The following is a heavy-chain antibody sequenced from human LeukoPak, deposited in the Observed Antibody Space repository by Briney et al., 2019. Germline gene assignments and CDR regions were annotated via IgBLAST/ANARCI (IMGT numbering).Heavy chain of an antibody. CDR1: GFSFNNYG. D-gene: IGHD2-15*01. Sequence: PGGSLRLSCAASGFSFNNYGMSWVRQAPGKGLEWVSAVTGGAASTNYADSVKGRFTISRDNSKNTLYLQMNSLRAEDTAVYYCAKSGRYCSGGSCCQEASLDYWGQGTLVTVSS. J-gene: IGHJ4*02. CDR2: VTGGAAST. CDR3: AKSGRYCSGGSCCQEASLDY. V-gene: IGHV3-23*01.